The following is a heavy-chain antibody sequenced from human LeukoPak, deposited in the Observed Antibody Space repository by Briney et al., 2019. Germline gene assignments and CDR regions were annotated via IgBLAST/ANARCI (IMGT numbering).Heavy chain of an antibody. CDR2: SAYDGSNK. Sequence: GGSLRLSCAASGFTFSSYAMHWVRQAPGKGLEWVTVSAYDGSNKYYADSVKGRFTISRDNSKNTLYLQMNGLRTEDTAVYYCARAPGGSSWYYFDYWGQGTLVTVSS. J-gene: IGHJ4*02. CDR3: ARAPGGSSWYYFDY. V-gene: IGHV3-30-3*01. CDR1: GFTFSSYA. D-gene: IGHD6-13*01.